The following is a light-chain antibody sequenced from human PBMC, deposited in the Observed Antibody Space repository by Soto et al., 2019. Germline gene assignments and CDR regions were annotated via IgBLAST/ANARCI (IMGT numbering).Light chain of an antibody. J-gene: IGLJ1*01. CDR1: SSDVGGYDY. Sequence: QSALTQPASVSGSPGQSITISCTGTSSDVGGYDYVSWYQQRPGKVPKLLIYDVFNRPSGVSNRFSGSRSDNTASLTISGLQAEDEADYYCSSYTSSSTLVFGTGTKLTVL. CDR2: DVF. CDR3: SSYTSSSTLV. V-gene: IGLV2-14*03.